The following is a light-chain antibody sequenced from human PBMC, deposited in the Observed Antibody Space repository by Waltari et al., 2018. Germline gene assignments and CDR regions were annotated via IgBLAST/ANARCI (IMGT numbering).Light chain of an antibody. V-gene: IGLV1-40*01. CDR2: NNN. CDR3: QSYDNSLSGSGV. Sequence: QSVLTQPPSVSGAPGQRVTISCTGSSSNIGDSYEVHWYQHLPGSAPKLLIYNNNTQPSGVPDRFSGSKSGTSASLAITGLQTEDEADYYCQSYDNSLSGSGVFGTGTKVTVL. J-gene: IGLJ1*01. CDR1: SSNIGDSYE.